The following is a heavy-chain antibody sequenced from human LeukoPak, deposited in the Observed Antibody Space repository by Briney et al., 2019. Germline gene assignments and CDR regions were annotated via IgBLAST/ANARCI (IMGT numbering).Heavy chain of an antibody. D-gene: IGHD3-22*01. Sequence: ASVKVSCKASGYTFTSYGISWVRQAPGQGLEWMGWISAYNGNTNYAQKLQGRVTMTTDTSTSTAYMELRSLRSEDTAVYYCARGDSSGYSYYYYYYYMDVWGKGTTVTISS. CDR3: ARGDSSGYSYYYYYYYMDV. CDR1: GYTFTSYG. V-gene: IGHV1-18*01. J-gene: IGHJ6*03. CDR2: ISAYNGNT.